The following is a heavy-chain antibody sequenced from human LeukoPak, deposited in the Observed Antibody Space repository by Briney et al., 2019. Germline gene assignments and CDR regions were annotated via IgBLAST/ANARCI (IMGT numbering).Heavy chain of an antibody. CDR1: GYTFTSYY. CDR3: ARATLITMIVVVTGGFDY. Sequence: ASVKVSCKASGYTFTSYYMHWVRQAPRQGLEWMGIINPSGGSTSYAQKFQGRVTMTRDTSTSTVYMELSSLRSEDTAVYYCARATLITMIVVVTGGFDYWGQGTLVTVSS. J-gene: IGHJ4*02. CDR2: INPSGGST. D-gene: IGHD3-22*01. V-gene: IGHV1-46*01.